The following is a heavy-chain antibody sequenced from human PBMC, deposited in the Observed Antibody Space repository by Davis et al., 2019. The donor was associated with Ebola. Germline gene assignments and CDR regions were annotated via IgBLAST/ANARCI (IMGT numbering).Heavy chain of an antibody. CDR3: ARHVLTGDILGGS. Sequence: GESLKTSCAASGFIFSDYYMSWIRPAPGKGLEWVSYISSSGSTIYYADSVKGRFTISRDNAKNSLYLQKNSLRVEATAVYYCARHVLTGDILGGSWGQGTLVTVSS. CDR1: GFIFSDYY. D-gene: IGHD7-27*01. J-gene: IGHJ4*02. CDR2: ISSSGSTI. V-gene: IGHV3-11*01.